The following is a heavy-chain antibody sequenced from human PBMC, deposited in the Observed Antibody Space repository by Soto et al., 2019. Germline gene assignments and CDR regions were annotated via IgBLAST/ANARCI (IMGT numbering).Heavy chain of an antibody. CDR1: CGSISSGIYH. Sequence: SETLSLTCTVSCGSISSGIYHWAWIRQPPGRRREWIASNYHTGIMYYTRSLQSRVTIAVDTSKNQFSLSLSSVTDADSAVYYVARTDTVGYYPYCGQGNLVTVSS. CDR3: ARTDTVGYYPY. CDR2: NYHTGIM. J-gene: IGHJ4*02. D-gene: IGHD3-3*01. V-gene: IGHV4-39*07.